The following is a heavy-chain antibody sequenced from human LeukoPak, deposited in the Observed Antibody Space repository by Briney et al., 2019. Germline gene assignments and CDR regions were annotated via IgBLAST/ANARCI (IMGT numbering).Heavy chain of an antibody. J-gene: IGHJ4*02. CDR2: ISSSSSYI. V-gene: IGHV3-21*01. CDR3: ARDADRSSSSYYFDY. CDR1: GFTLSSYS. Sequence: GGSLRLSCAASGFTLSSYSMNWVRQAPGKGLEWVSSISSSSSYIYYADSVKGRFTISRDNAKNSLYLQMNSLRAEDTAVYYCARDADRSSSSYYFDYWGQGTLVTVSS. D-gene: IGHD6-6*01.